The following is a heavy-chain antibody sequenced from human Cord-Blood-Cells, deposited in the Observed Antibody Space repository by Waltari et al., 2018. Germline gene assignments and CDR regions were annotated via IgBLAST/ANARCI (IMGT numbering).Heavy chain of an antibody. V-gene: IGHV3-53*01. J-gene: IGHJ2*01. D-gene: IGHD1-1*01. CDR2: IYSGGST. Sequence: EVQLVESGGGLIQPGGSLILSCAASGLPVSRKYMIWVRQAPGKGLEWVSVIYSGGSTYYADSVKGRFTISRDNSKNTLYLQMNSLRAEDTAVYYCARGVFERGYFDLWGRGTLVTVSS. CDR1: GLPVSRKY. CDR3: ARGVFERGYFDL.